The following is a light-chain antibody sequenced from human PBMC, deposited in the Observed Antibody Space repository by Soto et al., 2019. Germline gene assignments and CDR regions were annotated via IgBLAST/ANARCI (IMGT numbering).Light chain of an antibody. CDR3: QQYDDLPLT. CDR2: GAS. CDR1: QSVSSK. Sequence: EIVMTQSPATVSVSPGERATLSCRASQSVSSKLAWYQQKPGQAPRLLIYGASSRATGIPDRFSGSGSGTDFTLTISSLQPEDFATYYCQQYDDLPLTFGGGTKVDIK. V-gene: IGKV3D-15*01. J-gene: IGKJ4*01.